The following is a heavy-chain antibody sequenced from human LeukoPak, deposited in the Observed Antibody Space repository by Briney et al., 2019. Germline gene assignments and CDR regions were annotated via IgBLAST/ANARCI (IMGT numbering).Heavy chain of an antibody. CDR2: IYTSGST. CDR3: ARFAYGSGANWFDP. Sequence: SETLSLTCTVSGGSISSSSYYWSWIRQPAGKGLEWIGRIYTSGSTNYNPSLKSRVTMSVDTSKNQFSLKLSSVTAADTAVYYCARFAYGSGANWFDPWGQGTLVTVSS. V-gene: IGHV4-61*02. D-gene: IGHD3-10*01. J-gene: IGHJ5*02. CDR1: GGSISSSSYY.